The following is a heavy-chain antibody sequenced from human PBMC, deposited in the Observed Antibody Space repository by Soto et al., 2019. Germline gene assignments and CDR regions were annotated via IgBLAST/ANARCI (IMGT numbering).Heavy chain of an antibody. CDR2: ISAYNGNT. CDR1: GYTFTSYG. Sequence: QVQLVQSGAEVKKPGASLKVSCKASGYTFTSYGISWVRQAPGQGLEWMGWISAYNGNTNYAQKLQGRVTMTTDTSTSTAYMELRSLRSDDTAVYYCARGVNSDYDFWSGYPYYFDYWGQGTLVTVSS. V-gene: IGHV1-18*01. J-gene: IGHJ4*02. CDR3: ARGVNSDYDFWSGYPYYFDY. D-gene: IGHD3-3*01.